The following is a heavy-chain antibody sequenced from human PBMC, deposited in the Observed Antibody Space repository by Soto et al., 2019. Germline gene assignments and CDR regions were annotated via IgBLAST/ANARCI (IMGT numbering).Heavy chain of an antibody. D-gene: IGHD3-22*01. J-gene: IGHJ4*02. V-gene: IGHV1-3*05. CDR2: INAGNGNT. CDR1: GYTFTSYA. Sequence: QVQLVQSGAEEKKPGASVKVSCKASGYTFTSYAMHWVRQAPGQRLEWMGWINAGNGNTKYSQKFQGRVTITRDTSASTAYMELLSLTSEDTAVYYCARGIGYYSWDDYWGQGTLVTVSS. CDR3: ARGIGYYSWDDY.